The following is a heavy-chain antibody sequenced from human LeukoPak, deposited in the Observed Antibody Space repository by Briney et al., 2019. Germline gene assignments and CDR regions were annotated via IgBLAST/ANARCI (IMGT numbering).Heavy chain of an antibody. D-gene: IGHD1-26*01. CDR1: GFTFDDYA. CDR2: ISWNSGSI. J-gene: IGHJ4*02. V-gene: IGHV3-9*03. CDR3: AKDTGGSYTGNSYFDY. Sequence: PGGSLRLSCAASGFTFDDYAMHWVRQAPGKGLEWVSGISWNSGSIGYADSVKGRFTFSRDNAKNSLYLQMNSLRAEDMALYYCAKDTGGSYTGNSYFDYWGQGTLVTVSS.